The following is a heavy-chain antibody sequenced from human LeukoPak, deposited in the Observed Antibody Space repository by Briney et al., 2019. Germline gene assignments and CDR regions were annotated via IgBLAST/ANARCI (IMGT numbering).Heavy chain of an antibody. CDR3: ARFPYDKDAFDI. CDR1: GYTFTSYD. CDR2: MNPNSGNT. D-gene: IGHD3-16*01. V-gene: IGHV1-8*03. Sequence: ASVKVSCKASGYTFTSYDINWVRQATGQGLEWMGWMNPNSGNTGYAQKFQGRVTITRNTSISTAYMELSSLRSEDTAVYYCARFPYDKDAFDIWGQGTMVTVSS. J-gene: IGHJ3*02.